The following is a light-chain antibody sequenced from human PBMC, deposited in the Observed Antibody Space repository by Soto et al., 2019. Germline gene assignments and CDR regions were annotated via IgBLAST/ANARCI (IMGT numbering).Light chain of an antibody. J-gene: IGLJ1*01. V-gene: IGLV2-14*01. Sequence: QSVLTPPASVSGSPGQSITISCTGTSSDVGGYNYVSWYQQHPVKAPKLMIYDVTSRPSGVSDRFSGSKSGNTASLTISGLQAEDEADYYCSSYTSSSTPHVFGTGTKVTVL. CDR1: SSDVGGYNY. CDR3: SSYTSSSTPHV. CDR2: DVT.